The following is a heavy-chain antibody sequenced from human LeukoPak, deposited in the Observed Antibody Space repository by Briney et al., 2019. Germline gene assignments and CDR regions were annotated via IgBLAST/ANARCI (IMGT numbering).Heavy chain of an antibody. CDR3: AKAGQPLSQFDY. CDR1: GFTFSSYA. Sequence: GGSLRLSCAASGFTFSSYAMSWVRQAPGKRLEWVSAISGSGGSTYYADSVKGRFTISRDNSKNTLYLQMNSLRAEDTAVYYCAKAGQPLSQFDYWGQGTLVTVSS. V-gene: IGHV3-23*01. J-gene: IGHJ4*02. CDR2: ISGSGGST. D-gene: IGHD3-10*01.